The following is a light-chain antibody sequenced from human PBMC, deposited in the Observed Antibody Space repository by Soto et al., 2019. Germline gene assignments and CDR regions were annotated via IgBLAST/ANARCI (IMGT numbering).Light chain of an antibody. Sequence: SYELTQAPSVSVAPGQTASITGGANNIGVRSVHCHQKKPGQAPVLVVYDDDARPSGIPGRFSGSNSGNTATLTITRVEAGDEADYYCQVWDDSRDQQVFGGGTKLTVL. V-gene: IGLV3-21*02. CDR1: NIGVRS. CDR2: DDD. J-gene: IGLJ3*02. CDR3: QVWDDSRDQQV.